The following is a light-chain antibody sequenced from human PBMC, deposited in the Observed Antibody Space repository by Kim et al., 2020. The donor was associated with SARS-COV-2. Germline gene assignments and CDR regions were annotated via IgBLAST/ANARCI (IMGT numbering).Light chain of an antibody. CDR1: SSDVGGYNY. Sequence: QSALTQPASVSGSPGQSITISCTGTSSDVGGYNYVSWYQQHPGKAPKLMIYDVSNRPSGVSNRFSGSKSGNTASLTISGLQAEDEADYYCSSYTSSNTLHVFGTGTKVTVL. V-gene: IGLV2-14*03. J-gene: IGLJ1*01. CDR3: SSYTSSNTLHV. CDR2: DVS.